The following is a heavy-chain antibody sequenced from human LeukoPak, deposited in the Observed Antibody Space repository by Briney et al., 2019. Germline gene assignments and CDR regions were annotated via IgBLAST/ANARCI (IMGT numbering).Heavy chain of an antibody. J-gene: IGHJ6*03. D-gene: IGHD6-13*01. V-gene: IGHV3-23*01. CDR2: ISGSGGST. Sequence: GGSLRLSCAASGFTFSSYAMSWVRQAPGKGLEWVSAISGSGGSTYYADSVKGRFTISRDNSKNTLYLQMNSLRAEDTAVYYCAKDSTYSSSWYVGYYYYYYMDVWGKGTTVTVSS. CDR3: AKDSTYSSSWYVGYYYYYYMDV. CDR1: GFTFSSYA.